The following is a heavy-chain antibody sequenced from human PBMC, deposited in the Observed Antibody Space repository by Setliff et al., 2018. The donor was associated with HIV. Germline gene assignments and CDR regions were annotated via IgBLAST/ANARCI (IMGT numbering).Heavy chain of an antibody. Sequence: SETLSLTCTVSGGSISSSSYYWGWIRQPPGKGLEWIGSIYYSGSTYYNPSLKSRVTLSVDTSKNQFSLKLSSVTAADTAGYYCARLSVVVVAASYNWFDPWGQGTLVTVSS. CDR2: IYYSGST. V-gene: IGHV4-39*01. CDR1: GGSISSSSYY. D-gene: IGHD2-15*01. J-gene: IGHJ5*02. CDR3: ARLSVVVVAASYNWFDP.